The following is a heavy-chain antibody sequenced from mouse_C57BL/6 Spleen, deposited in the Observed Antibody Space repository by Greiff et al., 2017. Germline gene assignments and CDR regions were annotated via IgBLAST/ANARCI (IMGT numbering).Heavy chain of an antibody. Sequence: QVQLQQPGAELVMPGASVKLSCKASGYTFTSYWMHWVKQRPGQGLEWIGEIDPSDSYTNYNQKFKGKSTLTVDKTASTAYRQLSSLTSEHSAVYYCARCRAYGNYAMDYWGQGTSVTVSS. D-gene: IGHD2-1*01. CDR3: ARCRAYGNYAMDY. CDR1: GYTFTSYW. V-gene: IGHV1-69*01. J-gene: IGHJ4*01. CDR2: IDPSDSYT.